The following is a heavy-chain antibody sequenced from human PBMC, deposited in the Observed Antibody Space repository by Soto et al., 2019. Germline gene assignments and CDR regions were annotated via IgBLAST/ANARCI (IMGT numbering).Heavy chain of an antibody. CDR1: GGSMSFYY. D-gene: IGHD3-10*01. J-gene: IGHJ4*02. Sequence: SETLSLTCTVSGGSMSFYYWNWIRQSPEKGLEWIGNVSYSGRTTYNPSLNRRVSILVDSSKRQFSLRLTSVTAADTAIYYCARDQGTGEFFDYWDQGTLVTVSS. CDR2: VSYSGRT. CDR3: ARDQGTGEFFDY. V-gene: IGHV4-59*01.